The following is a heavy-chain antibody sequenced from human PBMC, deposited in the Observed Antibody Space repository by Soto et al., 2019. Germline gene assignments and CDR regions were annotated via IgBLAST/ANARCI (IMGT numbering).Heavy chain of an antibody. CDR1: GYTFSNYG. J-gene: IGHJ6*02. CDR3: ARRYSGRYGLDV. Sequence: ASVKVSCKASGYTFSNYGVSWVRQAPGQGLEWIGWISAYSGNTEYAQRLQGRVTLTTDSATSTAYMELRSLTSDDAAVYYCARRYSGRYGLDVWGQGTTVTVSS. V-gene: IGHV1-18*01. CDR2: ISAYSGNT. D-gene: IGHD5-12*01.